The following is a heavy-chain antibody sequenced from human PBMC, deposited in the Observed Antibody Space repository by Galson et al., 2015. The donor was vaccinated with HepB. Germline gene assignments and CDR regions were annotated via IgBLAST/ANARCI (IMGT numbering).Heavy chain of an antibody. CDR2: ISSSSSTI. CDR3: ANLWASRFSSINKYGMDV. J-gene: IGHJ6*02. Sequence: SLRLSCAASGFTFSSYSMNWVRQAPGEGLEWVSYISSSSSTIYYADSVKGRFTISRDNAKNSLYLQMNSLRAEDTAVYYCANLWASRFSSINKYGMDVWGQGTTVTVSS. D-gene: IGHD3-3*01. V-gene: IGHV3-48*01. CDR1: GFTFSSYS.